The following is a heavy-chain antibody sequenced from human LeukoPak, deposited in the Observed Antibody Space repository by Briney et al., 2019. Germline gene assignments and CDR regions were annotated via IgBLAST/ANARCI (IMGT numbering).Heavy chain of an antibody. CDR2: IYSGGST. J-gene: IGHJ2*01. D-gene: IGHD3-22*01. CDR1: GFTVSSNY. CDR3: AGDKVYYYDSSGYSYYWYFDL. Sequence: PGGSLRLSCAASGFTVSSNYMSWVRRAPGKGLEWVSVIYSGGSTYYADSVKGRFTISRDNSKNTLYLQMNSLGAEDTAVYYCAGDKVYYYDSSGYSYYWYFDLWGRGTLVTVSS. V-gene: IGHV3-66*01.